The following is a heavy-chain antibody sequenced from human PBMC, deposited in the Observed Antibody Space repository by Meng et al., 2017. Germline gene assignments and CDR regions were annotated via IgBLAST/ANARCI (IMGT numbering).Heavy chain of an antibody. J-gene: IGHJ6*02. D-gene: IGHD3-22*01. CDR2: IGTAGDT. CDR3: ARSKKYYYDSSGYLYGMDV. V-gene: IGHV3-13*01. Sequence: ETLSLTCAASGFTFSSYDMHWVRQATGKGLEWVSTIGTAGDTYYPGSVKGRFTISRENAKNSLYLQMNSLRAGDTAVYYCARSKKYYYDSSGYLYGMDVWGQGTTVTVSS. CDR1: GFTFSSYD.